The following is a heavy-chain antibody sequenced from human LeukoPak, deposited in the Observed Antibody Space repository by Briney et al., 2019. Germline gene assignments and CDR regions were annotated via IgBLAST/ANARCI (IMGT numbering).Heavy chain of an antibody. Sequence: SETLSLTCTVSGGSISSGGYYWRWIRQHPGKGLEWIGYIYYSGSTYYNPSLKSRVTISVDTSKNQFSLKLSSVTAADTAVYYCARVGYYDSSGLPSAFDIWGQGTMVTVSS. CDR2: IYYSGST. J-gene: IGHJ3*02. D-gene: IGHD3-22*01. V-gene: IGHV4-31*03. CDR1: GGSISSGGYY. CDR3: ARVGYYDSSGLPSAFDI.